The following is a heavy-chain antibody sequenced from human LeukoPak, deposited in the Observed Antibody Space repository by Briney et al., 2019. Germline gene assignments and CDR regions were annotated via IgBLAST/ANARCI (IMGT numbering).Heavy chain of an antibody. V-gene: IGHV3-30*02. Sequence: PGGSLRLSCAASGFTFSSYGMRWVRQAPGKGLDWVAFIHHDGSNKYYADSVRGRFTISRDNSKNTLYLQMNSLRAEDTAVYYCAKEGGIAVAGDKRDWFDPWGQGTLVTVSS. CDR1: GFTFSSYG. CDR3: AKEGGIAVAGDKRDWFDP. D-gene: IGHD6-19*01. J-gene: IGHJ5*02. CDR2: IHHDGSNK.